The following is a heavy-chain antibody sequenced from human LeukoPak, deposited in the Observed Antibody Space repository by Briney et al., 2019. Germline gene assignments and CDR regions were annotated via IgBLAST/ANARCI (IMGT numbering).Heavy chain of an antibody. D-gene: IGHD6-13*01. J-gene: IGHJ6*03. CDR2: ISYRSSDI. CDR3: ARVYSSSWYSGYLYMDL. Sequence: GRSLRLSCAASGFTLSSYNMRWVRQAPGKGLEWVSSISYRSSDIEYADSVRGRFTISRDNAKQSLFLQMSGLRAEDTAVYYCARVYSSSWYSGYLYMDLWGKGTTVTVSS. V-gene: IGHV3-21*01. CDR1: GFTLSSYN.